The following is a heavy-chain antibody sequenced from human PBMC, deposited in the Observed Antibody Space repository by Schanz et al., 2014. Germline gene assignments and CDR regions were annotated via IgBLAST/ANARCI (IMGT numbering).Heavy chain of an antibody. CDR3: ARANYRRKINFDY. CDR2: IWYDENNK. J-gene: IGHJ4*02. Sequence: VQLVESGGGLVKPGGSLRLSCAASGFTFSSYAMSWVRQAPGKGPEWVAVIWYDENNKYYADSVKGRFTMSRDNSKNTLYLQMNSLRAEDTAVYYCARANYRRKINFDYWGRGTLVTVSS. D-gene: IGHD3-10*01. CDR1: GFTFSSYA. V-gene: IGHV3-33*08.